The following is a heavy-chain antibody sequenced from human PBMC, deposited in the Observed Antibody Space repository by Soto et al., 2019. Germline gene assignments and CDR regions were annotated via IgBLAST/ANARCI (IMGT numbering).Heavy chain of an antibody. D-gene: IGHD2-2*01. J-gene: IGHJ6*03. CDR3: AKYSSWTHYYYYYYMDV. CDR1: GFTFSSYA. V-gene: IGHV3-23*01. CDR2: ISGSGGST. Sequence: GGSLRLSCAASGFTFSSYAMSWVRQAPGKGLEWVSAISGSGGSTYYADSVKGRFTISRDNSKNTLYLQMNSLRAEDTAVYYCAKYSSWTHYYYYYYMDVWGKGTTVTVSS.